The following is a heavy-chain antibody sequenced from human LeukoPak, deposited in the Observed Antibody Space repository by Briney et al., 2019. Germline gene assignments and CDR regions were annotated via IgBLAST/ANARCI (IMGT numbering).Heavy chain of an antibody. Sequence: ASVKVSCKASGYTFTSYGISWVRQSPGQRLESMGWISAYNGNTNYAQKLQGRVTITTDTSTTTAYMDLRNLTSDYTAEYACARGGIAAQDEPYYFVRRGQGRLVTVRS. D-gene: IGHD6-6*01. J-gene: IGHJ4*02. CDR3: ARGGIAAQDEPYYFVR. CDR2: ISAYNGNT. V-gene: IGHV1-18*01. CDR1: GYTFTSYG.